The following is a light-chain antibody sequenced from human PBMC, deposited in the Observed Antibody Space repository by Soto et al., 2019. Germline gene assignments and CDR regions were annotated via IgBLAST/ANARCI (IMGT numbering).Light chain of an antibody. CDR1: SSDVGGFNF. V-gene: IGLV2-14*01. CDR3: SSYRSSSTLGV. Sequence: QSVLTQPASVSGSPGQSITISCTGTSSDVGGFNFASWYQQHPGKAPQLIIYDVSNRPSGVSNRFSGSKSGNTASLTISGLQAEDEADYYCSSYRSSSTLGVFGTGTKDTVL. J-gene: IGLJ1*01. CDR2: DVS.